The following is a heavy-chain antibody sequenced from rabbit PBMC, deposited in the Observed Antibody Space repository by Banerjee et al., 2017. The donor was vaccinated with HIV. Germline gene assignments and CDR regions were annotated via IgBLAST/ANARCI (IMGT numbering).Heavy chain of an antibody. D-gene: IGHD4-2*01. CDR3: ARDLSIYAGYAGFYYFNL. CDR1: GFSFSSSYY. J-gene: IGHJ4*01. Sequence: QSLEESGGDLVKPGASLTLTCTASGFSFSSSYYMCWVRQAPGKGLEWIACIYAGSSGSTYYASWAKGRFTISKTSSTTVTLQMTSLTAADTATYFCARDLSIYAGYAGFYYFNLWGQGTLVTVS. CDR2: IYAGSSGST. V-gene: IGHV1S40*01.